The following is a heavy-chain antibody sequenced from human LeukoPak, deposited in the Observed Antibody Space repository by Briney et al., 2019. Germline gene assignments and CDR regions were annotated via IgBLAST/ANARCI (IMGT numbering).Heavy chain of an antibody. CDR1: LDSTTSNF. D-gene: IGHD6-19*01. CDR2: IHRSGSP. V-gene: IGHV4-4*02. Sequence: SETLSLTCTVSLDSTTSNFWSWVRQPPGKGLEWFGEIHRSGSPNYNPSLQSRVTISIDRSRNQIVLELSSVTAADTAVYYCARVGQWLVENDWFDPWGQGTLVTVSS. J-gene: IGHJ5*02. CDR3: ARVGQWLVENDWFDP.